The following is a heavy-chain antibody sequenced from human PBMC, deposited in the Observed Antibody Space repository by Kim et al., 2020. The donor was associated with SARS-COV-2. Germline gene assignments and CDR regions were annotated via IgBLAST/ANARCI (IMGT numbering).Heavy chain of an antibody. CDR2: IKSKTDGGTT. D-gene: IGHD6-13*01. Sequence: GGSLRLSCAASGFTFSNAWMSWVRQAPGKGLEWVGRIKSKTDGGTTDYAAPVKGRFTISRDDSKNTLYLQMNSLKTEDTAVYYCTTDLQQLAHYYYYMDVWGKGTTVTVSS. CDR1: GFTFSNAW. CDR3: TTDLQQLAHYYYYMDV. J-gene: IGHJ6*03. V-gene: IGHV3-15*01.